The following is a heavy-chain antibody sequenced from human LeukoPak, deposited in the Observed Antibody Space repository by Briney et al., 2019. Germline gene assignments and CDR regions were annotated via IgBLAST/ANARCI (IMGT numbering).Heavy chain of an antibody. D-gene: IGHD1-1*01. CDR3: AKSLLTTATGTGRAFDI. V-gene: IGHV3-23*01. Sequence: GGSLRLSCAASEFIFNNCAMSWVRQAPGKGLEWVSSISDFRQTTFYADSVRGRLTISRDNSKNTLYLQMNSLRADDTAVYYCAKSLLTTATGTGRAFDIWGQGTVVTVSS. CDR2: ISDFRQTT. CDR1: EFIFNNCA. J-gene: IGHJ3*02.